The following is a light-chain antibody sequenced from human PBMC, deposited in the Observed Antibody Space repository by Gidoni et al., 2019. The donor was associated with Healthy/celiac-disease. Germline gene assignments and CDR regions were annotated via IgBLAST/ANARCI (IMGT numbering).Light chain of an antibody. CDR3: QQSYSTPPT. Sequence: DIQMTQSPSSLSASVGDRVTITCRASQSISSYLNWYQQKPGKAPKLLIYAASSLQSGVPSRFSGSGSGTEFTLTISSLQPEDFATDYCQQSYSTPPTFXGXTKVEIK. V-gene: IGKV1-39*01. CDR2: AAS. CDR1: QSISSY. J-gene: IGKJ4*01.